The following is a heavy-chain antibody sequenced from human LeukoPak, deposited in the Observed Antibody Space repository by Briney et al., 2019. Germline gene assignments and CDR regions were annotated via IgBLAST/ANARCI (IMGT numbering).Heavy chain of an antibody. J-gene: IGHJ4*02. CDR2: IYPGDSDT. CDR3: ARHTDDSSGYYSTDY. D-gene: IGHD3-22*01. Sequence: GESLKISCKGSGYSFISYWTGWVRQMPGKGLEWMGIIYPGDSDTRYSPSFQGQVTISADKSISTAYLQWSSLKASDTAMYYCARHTDDSSGYYSTDYWGQGTLVTVSS. CDR1: GYSFISYW. V-gene: IGHV5-51*01.